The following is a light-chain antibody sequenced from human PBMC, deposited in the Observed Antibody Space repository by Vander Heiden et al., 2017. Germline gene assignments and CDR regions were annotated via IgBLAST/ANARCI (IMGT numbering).Light chain of an antibody. CDR2: GTS. CDR3: QHECYSSWT. Sequence: EIVLTQSPGTLSLSPGERATLSCRASQSVSSGYLAWYQQKPGQAPRLLMYGTSTSFTGIPDRFSGRGSGTDFTLTISGLEPEDFAVYYCQHECYSSWTFGQGTKVEIK. J-gene: IGKJ1*01. CDR1: QSVSSGY. V-gene: IGKV3-20*01.